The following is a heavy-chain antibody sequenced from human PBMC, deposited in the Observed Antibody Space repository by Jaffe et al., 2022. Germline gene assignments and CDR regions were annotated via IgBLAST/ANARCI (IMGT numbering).Heavy chain of an antibody. CDR2: ISGSGGST. CDR3: AKDPTTYYYGSGSYVY. CDR1: GFTFSSYA. D-gene: IGHD3-10*01. V-gene: IGHV3-23*01. Sequence: EVQLLESGGGLVQPGGSLRLSCAASGFTFSSYAMSWVRQAPGKGLEWVSAISGSGGSTYYADSVKGRFTISRDNSKNTLYLQMNSLRAEDTAVYYCAKDPTTYYYGSGSYVYWGQGTLVTVSS. J-gene: IGHJ4*02.